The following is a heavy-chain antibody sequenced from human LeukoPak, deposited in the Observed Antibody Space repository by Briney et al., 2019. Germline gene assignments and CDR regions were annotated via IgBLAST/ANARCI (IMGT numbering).Heavy chain of an antibody. D-gene: IGHD1-26*01. CDR2: IYPGDSDT. J-gene: IGHJ5*02. CDR3: ARYWTVGAATWFDP. CDR1: GYSFTNYW. Sequence: GESLKISCEASGYSFTNYWIAWVRQMPGKGLELMGIIYPGDSDTIYSPSFQGLVTILADKSINTAYLQWSSLKASDTAMYYCARYWTVGAATWFDPWGQGTLVTVSS. V-gene: IGHV5-51*01.